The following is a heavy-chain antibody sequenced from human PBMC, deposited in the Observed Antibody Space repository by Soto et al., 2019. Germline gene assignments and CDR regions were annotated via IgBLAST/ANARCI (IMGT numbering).Heavy chain of an antibody. J-gene: IGHJ4*02. D-gene: IGHD1-7*01. CDR1: GFTFSNAW. Sequence: PGGSLRLSCAASGFTFSNAWMSWVRQAPGKGLEWVGRIKSKTDGGTTDYAAPVKGRFTISRDDSKNTLYLQMNSLKTEETAVYYCNTHRLVELRTDYWGQGTLVTVSS. CDR3: NTHRLVELRTDY. V-gene: IGHV3-15*01. CDR2: IKSKTDGGTT.